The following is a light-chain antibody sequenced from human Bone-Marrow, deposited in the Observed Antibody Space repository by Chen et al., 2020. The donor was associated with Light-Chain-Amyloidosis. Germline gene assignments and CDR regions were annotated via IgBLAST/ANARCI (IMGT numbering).Light chain of an antibody. CDR3: QSADSSGTYEVI. V-gene: IGLV3-25*03. CDR2: RDT. CDR1: ALPTKY. J-gene: IGLJ2*01. Sequence: SYELTQPPSVSVSPGQTARITCSGDALPTKYAYWYQQKPGQAPVLVIHRDTERPSGSSDRFSVSRSGTTATLTISGVQAEDEADYHCQSADSSGTYEVIFGGGTKLTVL.